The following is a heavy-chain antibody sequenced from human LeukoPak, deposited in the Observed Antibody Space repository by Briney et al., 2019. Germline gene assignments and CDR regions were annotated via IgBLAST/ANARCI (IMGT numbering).Heavy chain of an antibody. V-gene: IGHV3-7*01. CDR1: GFTFSRYW. CDR3: ARVSCTNGVCYGFDF. J-gene: IGHJ4*02. D-gene: IGHD2-8*01. Sequence: PGGSLRPSCAASGFTFSRYWISWVRQAPGKGLEWVANIKQDGSEKYYVDSVKGRFTISRDNAKNSLFLQMNSLRGEDTAVYYCARVSCTNGVCYGFDFWGQGTLVTVSS. CDR2: IKQDGSEK.